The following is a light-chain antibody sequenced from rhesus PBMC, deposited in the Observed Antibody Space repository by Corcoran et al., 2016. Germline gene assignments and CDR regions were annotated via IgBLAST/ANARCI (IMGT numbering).Light chain of an antibody. CDR1: SLKTYY. J-gene: IGLJ1*01. Sequence: SSGLTQEPAFCVALGHTVRMTCQGDSLKTYYASWYQQKPGQVPVLVIYGNTNRPSGIPGRFSGSWSGNTGSLTITGAQVEDEADYYCGSWDNSGNHYIFGAGTRLTVL. CDR2: GNT. V-gene: IGLV3S11*01. CDR3: GSWDNSGNHYI.